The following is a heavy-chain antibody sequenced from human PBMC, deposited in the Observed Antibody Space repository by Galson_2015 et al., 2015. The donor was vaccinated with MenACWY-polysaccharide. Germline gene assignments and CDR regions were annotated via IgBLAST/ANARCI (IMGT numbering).Heavy chain of an antibody. CDR1: GFTFSSYA. Sequence: SLRLSCAASGFTFSSYAMTWVRQAPGKGLEWVSTISGSAGSTYYADSVKGRFTISRDNSKNTLYLQMNSLRAEDTAVYYCALKRRGGDEYWGQGTLVTVSS. V-gene: IGHV3-23*01. CDR2: ISGSAGST. D-gene: IGHD2-21*02. J-gene: IGHJ4*02. CDR3: ALKRRGGDEY.